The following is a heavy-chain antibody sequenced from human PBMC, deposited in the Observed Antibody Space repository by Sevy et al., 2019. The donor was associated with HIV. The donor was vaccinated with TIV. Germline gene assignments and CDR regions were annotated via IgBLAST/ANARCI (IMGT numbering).Heavy chain of an antibody. V-gene: IGHV6-1*01. Sequence: SQTLSLTCAISGDSVSSNSAAWNWIRQSPSRGLEWLGRTYYRSKWYNDHEVCMKSRITISPDTSKNQFSLQLNSVTPVDTAVYYCARETAGTGAFDIWGQGTMVTVSS. CDR1: GDSVSSNSAA. CDR3: ARETAGTGAFDI. D-gene: IGHD1-1*01. CDR2: TYYRSKWYN. J-gene: IGHJ3*02.